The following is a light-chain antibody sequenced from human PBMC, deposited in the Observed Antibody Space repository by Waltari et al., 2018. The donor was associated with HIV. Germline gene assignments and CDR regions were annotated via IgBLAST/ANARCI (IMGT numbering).Light chain of an antibody. J-gene: IGLJ3*02. V-gene: IGLV1-47*01. CDR2: RSD. Sequence: QSVLTQPPSASGTPGQSVSISCYGSRSNLGSNYVSWYQHLPGTTPKVVIYRSDQRPSGVPDRFSGSNSGTSASLAISVLRSEDEAHYYCASWDDNLSGWVFGGGTKLTVL. CDR3: ASWDDNLSGWV. CDR1: RSNLGSNY.